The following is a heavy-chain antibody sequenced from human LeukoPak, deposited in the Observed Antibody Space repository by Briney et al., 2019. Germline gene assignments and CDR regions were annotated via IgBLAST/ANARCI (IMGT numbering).Heavy chain of an antibody. CDR1: GGFISSGGYY. V-gene: IGHV4-30-2*01. CDR2: IYHSGST. CDR3: ARDSDFWSGYYNKGAIGGAFDI. Sequence: PSETLSLTCTVSGGFISSGGYYWHWIRQPPGKGLEWIGYIYHSGSTYYNPSLKSRVTISVDRSKNQFSLKLSSVTAADTAVYYCARDSDFWSGYYNKGAIGGAFDIWGQGTMVTVSS. D-gene: IGHD3-3*01. J-gene: IGHJ3*02.